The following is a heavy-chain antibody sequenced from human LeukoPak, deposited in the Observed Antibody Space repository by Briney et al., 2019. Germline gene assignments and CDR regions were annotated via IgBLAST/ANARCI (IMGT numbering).Heavy chain of an antibody. CDR1: GGSISSYY. D-gene: IGHD2-2*01. J-gene: IGHJ6*03. CDR2: IYYSGST. CDR3: ARYCSSTSCYDFGYYYYYMDV. Sequence: SETLSLTCTVSGGSISSYYWSWIRQPPGKGLEWIGYIYYSGSTNYNPSLKSRVTISVDTSKNQFSLKLSSVTAADTAVYYCARYCSSTSCYDFGYYYYYMDVWGKGITVTVSS. V-gene: IGHV4-59*01.